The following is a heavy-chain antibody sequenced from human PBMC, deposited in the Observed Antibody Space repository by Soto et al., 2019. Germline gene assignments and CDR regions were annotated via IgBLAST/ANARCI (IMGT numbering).Heavy chain of an antibody. D-gene: IGHD3-3*01. CDR3: ARGLDWYYDFPRFDP. J-gene: IGHJ5*02. Sequence: SETLSLTCTVSGGSISSYYWSWIRQPPGKGLKWIGYIYYSGSTNYNPSLKSRVTISVDTSKNQFSLKLSSVTAADTAVYYCARGLDWYYDFPRFDPWGQGTLVTVSS. V-gene: IGHV4-59*01. CDR2: IYYSGST. CDR1: GGSISSYY.